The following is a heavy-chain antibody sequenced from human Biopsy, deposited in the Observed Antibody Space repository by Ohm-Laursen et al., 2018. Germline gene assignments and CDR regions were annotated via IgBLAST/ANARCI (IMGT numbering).Heavy chain of an antibody. CDR2: VDWDDYK. CDR1: GFSLSARGMC. J-gene: IGHJ6*02. CDR3: ARTPILIVSAGLVYRHRRHLQGMDV. V-gene: IGHV2-70*11. Sequence: TQTLTLTRSFSGFSLSARGMCVSWIRQAPGKALEWLARVDWDDYKDYSASLQTKLSIPKDTSNDQVVLTVNNVDPADTATYYCARTPILIVSAGLVYRHRRHLQGMDVWGQGIAVTVS. D-gene: IGHD6-13*01.